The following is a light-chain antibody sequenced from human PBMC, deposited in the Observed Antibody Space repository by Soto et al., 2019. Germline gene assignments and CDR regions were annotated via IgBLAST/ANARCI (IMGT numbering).Light chain of an antibody. J-gene: IGLJ1*01. CDR1: SSNIGAGYD. CDR3: QSYDSNLSGYV. V-gene: IGLV1-40*01. Sequence: QSVLTQPPSVSGAPGQRVTISCTGSSSNIGAGYDVHWYQHLPGTAPKLFIYSNNNRPSGVPDRFSGSRSGTSASLAITGLQAEDEADYYCQSYDSNLSGYVFGTGTQLTVL. CDR2: SNN.